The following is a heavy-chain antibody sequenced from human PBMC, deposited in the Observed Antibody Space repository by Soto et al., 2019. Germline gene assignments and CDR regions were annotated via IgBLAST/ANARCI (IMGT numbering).Heavy chain of an antibody. CDR2: IIPIFGTA. CDR1: GCTFSSYA. CDR3: ARSVSVVTKSHAFDI. J-gene: IGHJ3*02. D-gene: IGHD2-15*01. Sequence: SVKVSCKASGCTFSSYAISWVRQAPGQGLEWMGGIIPIFGTANYAQKFQGRVTITADESTSTAYMELSSLRSEDTAVYYCARSVSVVTKSHAFDIWGQGTMVTVSS. V-gene: IGHV1-69*13.